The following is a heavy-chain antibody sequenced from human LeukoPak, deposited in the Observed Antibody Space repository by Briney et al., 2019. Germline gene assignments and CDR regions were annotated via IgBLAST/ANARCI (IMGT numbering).Heavy chain of an antibody. Sequence: PSETLSLTCIDSGGSVSSSSQYWGCIRQPPGKGLEWIGSIYYSGSTYYNPSLKSRVTISVDTSKNQFSLNLSSVTAADTAVYYCARDSGHINSGWNNYFDYWGRGTLVTVSS. V-gene: IGHV4-39*02. J-gene: IGHJ4*02. CDR1: GGSVSSSSQY. CDR3: ARDSGHINSGWNNYFDY. D-gene: IGHD5-12*01. CDR2: IYYSGST.